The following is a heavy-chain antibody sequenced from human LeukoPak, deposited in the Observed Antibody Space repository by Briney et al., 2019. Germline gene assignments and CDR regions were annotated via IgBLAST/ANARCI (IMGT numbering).Heavy chain of an antibody. CDR1: GFTVGSYG. CDR2: INSDGSGT. J-gene: IGHJ4*02. CDR3: APGYTTFDY. Sequence: QPGGSLRLSCAASGFTVGSYGMHWVRQAPGKGLVWVSRINSDGSGTSYADSVKGRFTISRDNAKNTLYLQMNSLRAEDTAMYYCAPGYTTFDYWGQGTLVTVSS. D-gene: IGHD5-18*01. V-gene: IGHV3-74*01.